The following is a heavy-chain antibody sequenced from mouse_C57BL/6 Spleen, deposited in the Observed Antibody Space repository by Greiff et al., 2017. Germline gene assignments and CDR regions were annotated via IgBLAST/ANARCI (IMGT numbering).Heavy chain of an antibody. CDR1: GYTFTSYW. CDR2: IDPSDSYT. Sequence: QVQLQQSGAELVKPGASVKLSCKASGYTFTSYWMQWVKQRPGQGLEWIGEIDPSDSYTNYNQKFKGKATLTVDTSSSTAYMQLSSLTSEDSAFYYCARRGWGAMDYWGQGTSVTVSS. J-gene: IGHJ4*01. V-gene: IGHV1-50*01. D-gene: IGHD1-1*02. CDR3: ARRGWGAMDY.